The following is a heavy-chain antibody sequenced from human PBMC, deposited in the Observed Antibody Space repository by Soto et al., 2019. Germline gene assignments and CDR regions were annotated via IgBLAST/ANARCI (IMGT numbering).Heavy chain of an antibody. J-gene: IGHJ4*02. D-gene: IGHD3-10*01. V-gene: IGHV4-39*02. CDR2: IYYSGST. CDR1: GGSISSSSYY. CDR3: VRESITMVRGVFGP. Sequence: QLQLQESGPGLVKPSETLSLTCTVSGGSISSSSYYWGWIRQPPGKGLEWIGSIYYSGSTYYNPSLKSRVSISVDTSKNQFSLKLRSVTAADTAVYYCVRESITMVRGVFGPWGQGTLVTVSS.